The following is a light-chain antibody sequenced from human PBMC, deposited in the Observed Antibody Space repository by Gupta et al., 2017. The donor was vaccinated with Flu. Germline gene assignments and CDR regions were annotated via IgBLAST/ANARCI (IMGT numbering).Light chain of an antibody. J-gene: IGKJ4*01. CDR2: AAS. CDR1: QDISHW. V-gene: IGKV1D-12*01. Sequence: DIQMTQSPSSVSASVGDRVSIACRASQDISHWLAWYQQKPGKAPQLLIYAASSLQGGVPSRFSGSGSGTDFTLTVSSLQPEHFATYFCQQSISFPLTFGGGAKVEIK. CDR3: QQSISFPLT.